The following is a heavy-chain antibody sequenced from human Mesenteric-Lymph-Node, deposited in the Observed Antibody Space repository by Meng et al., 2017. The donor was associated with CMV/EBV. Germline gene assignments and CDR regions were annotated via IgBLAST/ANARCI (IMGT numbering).Heavy chain of an antibody. CDR2: IYYSGST. V-gene: IGHV4-39*07. D-gene: IGHD1-7*01. Sequence: SETLSLTCTVSGGSISSSSYYWGWIRQPPGKGLEWIGYIYYSGSTYYNPSLKSRVTISVDTSKNQFSLKLSSVTAADTAVYYCARTKLTGRNYYYFDYWGQGTLVTVSS. CDR3: ARTKLTGRNYYYFDY. CDR1: GGSISSSSYY. J-gene: IGHJ4*02.